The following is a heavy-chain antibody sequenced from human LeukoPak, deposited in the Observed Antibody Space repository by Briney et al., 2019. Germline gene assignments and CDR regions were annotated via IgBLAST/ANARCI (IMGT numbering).Heavy chain of an antibody. J-gene: IGHJ6*02. CDR3: AKFQDSSGYYLRHGMDV. D-gene: IGHD3-22*01. Sequence: GGSLRLSRAASGFTFSSYAMSWVRQAPGKGLGWVSAISGSGGSTYYADSVKGRFTISRDNSKNTLYLQMNSLRAEDTAVYYCAKFQDSSGYYLRHGMDVWGQGTTVTVSS. CDR1: GFTFSSYA. CDR2: ISGSGGST. V-gene: IGHV3-23*01.